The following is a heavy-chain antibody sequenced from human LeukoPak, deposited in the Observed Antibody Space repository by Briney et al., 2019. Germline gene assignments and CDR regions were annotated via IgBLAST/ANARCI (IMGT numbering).Heavy chain of an antibody. CDR2: INPNSGGT. V-gene: IGHV1-2*06. Sequence: ASVKVSCKASGYTFTGYYMHWVRQAPGQGLERMGRINPNSGGTNYAQKFQGRVTMTRDTSISTAYMELSRLRSDDTAVYYCARVSAVAGTGRYFDYWGQGTLVTVSS. D-gene: IGHD6-19*01. CDR1: GYTFTGYY. CDR3: ARVSAVAGTGRYFDY. J-gene: IGHJ4*02.